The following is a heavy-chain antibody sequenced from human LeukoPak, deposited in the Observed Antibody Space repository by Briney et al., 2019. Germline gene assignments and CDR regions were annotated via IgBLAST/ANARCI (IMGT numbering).Heavy chain of an antibody. J-gene: IGHJ4*02. CDR3: AKDWAMIVVVITPDY. Sequence: GGSLRLSCAASGFTFSSYGMHWVRQAPGKGLERVAVISYDGSNKYYADSVKGRFAISRDNSKNTLYLQMNSLRAEDTAVYYCAKDWAMIVVVITPDYWGQGTLVTVSS. V-gene: IGHV3-30*18. CDR1: GFTFSSYG. CDR2: ISYDGSNK. D-gene: IGHD3-22*01.